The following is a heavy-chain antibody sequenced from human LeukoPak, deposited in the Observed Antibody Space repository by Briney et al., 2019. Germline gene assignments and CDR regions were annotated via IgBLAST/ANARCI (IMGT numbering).Heavy chain of an antibody. Sequence: GGSLRLSCAASGFTFSSYWMSWVRQAPGKGLEWVANIKQDGSEKYYVDSVKGRFTISRDKAKNSLYLQMNSLRAEDTAVYYCARVLVNWNYGDFDYWGQGTLVTVSS. D-gene: IGHD1-7*01. CDR2: IKQDGSEK. J-gene: IGHJ4*02. CDR1: GFTFSSYW. V-gene: IGHV3-7*01. CDR3: ARVLVNWNYGDFDY.